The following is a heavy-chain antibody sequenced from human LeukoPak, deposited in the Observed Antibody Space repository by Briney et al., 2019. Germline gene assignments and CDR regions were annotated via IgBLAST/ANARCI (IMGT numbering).Heavy chain of an antibody. V-gene: IGHV3-23*01. CDR1: GFTLSSYA. J-gene: IGHJ4*02. CDR3: AKDGGSGYYYFDY. CDR2: ISGSGGST. D-gene: IGHD3-22*01. Sequence: QSGGSLRLSCAASGFTLSSYAMSWVRQAPGKGLEWVSAISGSGGSTYYADSVKGRFTISRDNSKNTLYVQMNSLRAEDTAVYYCAKDGGSGYYYFDYWGQGTLVTVSS.